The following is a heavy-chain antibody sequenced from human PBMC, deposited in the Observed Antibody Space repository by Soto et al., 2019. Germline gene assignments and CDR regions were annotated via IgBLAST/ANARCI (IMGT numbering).Heavy chain of an antibody. CDR2: IIPIFGTA. D-gene: IGHD3-22*01. CDR1: GGTFSSYA. Sequence: QVQLVQSGAEVKKPESSVKVSCKASGGTFSSYAISWVRQAPGQGLEWMGGIIPIFGTANYAQKFQGRVTITADESTSTGCMELSSLRSEDTAVYYCARDFSDSSGPLFGMDVWGQGTTVTVSS. CDR3: ARDFSDSSGPLFGMDV. J-gene: IGHJ6*02. V-gene: IGHV1-69*12.